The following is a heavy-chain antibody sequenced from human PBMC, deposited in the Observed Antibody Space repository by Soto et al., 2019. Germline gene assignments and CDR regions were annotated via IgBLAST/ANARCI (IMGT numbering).Heavy chain of an antibody. J-gene: IGHJ4*02. CDR2: TNGNLGTG. Sequence: QVQLVQSGAEVKRPGSSVKVSCKASGGTFGSYPISWVRQAPGQGLEWMGGTNGNLGTGNYAQKFRGRLTITKEISTTTAYMELSSLTSEDTAVYYCARRDSHGFFRYFDNWGQGTLVTVSS. CDR1: GGTFGSYP. CDR3: ARRDSHGFFRYFDN. D-gene: IGHD3-10*01. V-gene: IGHV1-69*06.